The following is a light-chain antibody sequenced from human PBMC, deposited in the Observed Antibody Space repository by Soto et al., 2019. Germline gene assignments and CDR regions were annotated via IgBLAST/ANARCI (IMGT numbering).Light chain of an antibody. CDR3: QQSYSTPRT. J-gene: IGKJ1*01. CDR2: SAS. CDR1: QRISSY. V-gene: IGKV1-39*01. Sequence: DIQMTQSPSSLSASVGDRVTMTCRASQRISSYVNWYQQKPGRAPNLLIYSASNLESGVPSRFSGSGSWTEFTPTISSLQPEDFATYYCQQSYSTPRTFGPGTKVEIK.